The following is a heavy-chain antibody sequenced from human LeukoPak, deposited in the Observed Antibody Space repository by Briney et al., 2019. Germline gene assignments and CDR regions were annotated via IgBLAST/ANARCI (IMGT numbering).Heavy chain of an antibody. D-gene: IGHD1-26*01. Sequence: ASVKVSCKASGYTFTGYYIHWVRQAPGQGLEWMGWISAYNGTTNYAQKLQGRVTMTTDTSTSTAYMELRSLRSDDTAVYYCAGDSGEWEQTFDYWGQGTLVTVSS. J-gene: IGHJ4*02. CDR3: AGDSGEWEQTFDY. CDR2: ISAYNGTT. CDR1: GYTFTGYY. V-gene: IGHV1-18*04.